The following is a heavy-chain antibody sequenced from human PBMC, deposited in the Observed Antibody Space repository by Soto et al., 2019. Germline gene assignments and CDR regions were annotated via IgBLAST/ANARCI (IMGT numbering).Heavy chain of an antibody. CDR2: IDNGGTNT. CDR3: AKDRGRPDAFNI. V-gene: IGHV3-74*01. D-gene: IGHD3-10*01. CDR1: GYNFGGFL. J-gene: IGHJ3*02. Sequence: GGSLRLSCAGSGYNFGGFLMHWVRQAPGKGLVWVSRIDNGGTNTVYADAVKGRFTISRDNAKNTLYLQMNSLRAEDTAVYYCAKDRGRPDAFNIWGQGPMMTV.